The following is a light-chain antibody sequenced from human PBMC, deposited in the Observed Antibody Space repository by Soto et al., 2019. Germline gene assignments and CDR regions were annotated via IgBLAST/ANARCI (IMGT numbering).Light chain of an antibody. Sequence: EIVLTQSPATLSLSPGESATLSSRASQSVSYFLAWFQQKPGQAPRLLIYDTSKRSSGIPARFSGSGSETDFTLTISSLEPDDFAVYYCQQRSIWPLTFGQGTRLDIK. CDR2: DTS. CDR3: QQRSIWPLT. J-gene: IGKJ5*01. CDR1: QSVSYF. V-gene: IGKV3-11*01.